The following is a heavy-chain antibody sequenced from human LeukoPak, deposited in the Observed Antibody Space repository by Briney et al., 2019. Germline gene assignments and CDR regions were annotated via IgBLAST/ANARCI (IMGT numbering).Heavy chain of an antibody. D-gene: IGHD4-23*01. CDR2: IRSKAYGGTT. CDR1: GFTFGDYA. J-gene: IGHJ4*02. Sequence: GGSLRLSCTASGFTFGDYAMSWFRQAPGKGLEWVGFIRSKAYGGTTEYAASVKGRFTISRDDSKSIAYLQMNSLKTEETAVYYYIRRGGNSAFDYWGQGTLVTVSS. CDR3: IRRGGNSAFDY. V-gene: IGHV3-49*03.